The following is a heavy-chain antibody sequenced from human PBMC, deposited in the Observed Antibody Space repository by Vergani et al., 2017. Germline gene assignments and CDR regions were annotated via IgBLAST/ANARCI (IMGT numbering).Heavy chain of an antibody. V-gene: IGHV4-4*03. CDR1: GDSISSNNC. CDR2: ICHTEDT. D-gene: IGHD2-2*02. CDR3: ATIGYRRWGYYFDY. Sequence: QVQLQESGPGLVKPPGTLSLTCAVSGDSISSNNCWTWVRQPPGKGLEGNGEICHTEDTKYSPSLKSRVTVSVDESRNLFSLRLNSVTAADTAVYYCATIGYRRWGYYFDYCGEATLVAVSS. J-gene: IGHJ4*02.